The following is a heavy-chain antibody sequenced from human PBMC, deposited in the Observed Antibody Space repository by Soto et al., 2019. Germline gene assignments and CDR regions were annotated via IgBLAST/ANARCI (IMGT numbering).Heavy chain of an antibody. J-gene: IGHJ3*02. CDR2: IYYSGST. V-gene: IGHV4-59*08. Sequence: SETLSLTCTVSGGSISSYYWSWIRQPPGKGLEWIGYIYYSGSTNYNPSLKSRVTISVDTSKNQFSLKLSSVTAADTAVYYCARHMGDCSGGSCYDAFDIWGQGTMVTVSS. CDR3: ARHMGDCSGGSCYDAFDI. D-gene: IGHD2-15*01. CDR1: GGSISSYY.